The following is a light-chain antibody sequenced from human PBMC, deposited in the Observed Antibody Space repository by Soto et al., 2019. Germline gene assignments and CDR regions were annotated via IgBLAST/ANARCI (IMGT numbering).Light chain of an antibody. CDR2: RAS. CDR3: LQYASSPRS. CDR1: QSVFDNN. Sequence: EIVLTQSPGTLSLSPGDRVTLSCRASQSVFDNNLGWYQQKPGQAPRLLIYRASNRAAGITDRFSGSGSGTDFTLTISRLEPEDFVVYYCLQYASSPRSFGGGTKVEIK. V-gene: IGKV3-20*01. J-gene: IGKJ4*01.